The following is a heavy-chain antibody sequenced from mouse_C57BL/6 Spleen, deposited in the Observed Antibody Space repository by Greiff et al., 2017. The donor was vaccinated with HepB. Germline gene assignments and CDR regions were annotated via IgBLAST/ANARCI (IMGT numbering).Heavy chain of an antibody. CDR2: IYPGSGST. Sequence: VQLQQPGAELVKPGASVKMSCKASGYTFTSYWITWVKQRPGQGLEWIGDIYPGSGSTNYNEKFKSKATLTVDTSSSTAYMQLSSLTSEDSAVYYCASRGFYYYGSSPSWFAYWGQGTLVTVSA. CDR3: ASRGFYYYGSSPSWFAY. D-gene: IGHD1-1*01. J-gene: IGHJ3*01. CDR1: GYTFTSYW. V-gene: IGHV1-55*01.